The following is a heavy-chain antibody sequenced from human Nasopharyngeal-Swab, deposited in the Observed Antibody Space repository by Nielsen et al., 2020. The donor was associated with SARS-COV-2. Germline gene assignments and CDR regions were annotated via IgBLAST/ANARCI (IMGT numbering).Heavy chain of an antibody. CDR2: IWHDGSNK. D-gene: IGHD3-22*01. CDR3: ARGVGYDSSGYIPWY. J-gene: IGHJ4*02. Sequence: GESLKISCAASGFTFSSYGMHWVRQAPGKGLEWVAVIWHDGSNKYYADSVKGRFTISRDNAKNSLYLQMNSLRAEDTAVYYCARGVGYDSSGYIPWYWGQGTLVTVSS. CDR1: GFTFSSYG. V-gene: IGHV3-33*01.